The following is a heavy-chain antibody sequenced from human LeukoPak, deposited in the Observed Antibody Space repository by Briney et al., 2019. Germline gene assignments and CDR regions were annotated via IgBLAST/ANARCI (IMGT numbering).Heavy chain of an antibody. J-gene: IGHJ4*02. CDR2: IWYDGSNK. CDR1: GFTFSSYG. Sequence: GGSLRLSCAASGFTFSSYGMHWVRQAPGKGLEWVAVIWYDGSNKYYADSVKGRFTISRDNSKNTLYLQMNSLRAEDTAMYYCAKNRVYSGAWSLDSWGQGTLVTVSS. D-gene: IGHD6-19*01. V-gene: IGHV3-33*06. CDR3: AKNRVYSGAWSLDS.